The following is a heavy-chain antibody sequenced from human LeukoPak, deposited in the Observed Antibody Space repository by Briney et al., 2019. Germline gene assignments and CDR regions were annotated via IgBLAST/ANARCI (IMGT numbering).Heavy chain of an antibody. CDR3: ARGQREVAARPRVSYYMDV. Sequence: SETLSLTCTVSGGSISSYYWSWIRQPPGKGREWIGYIYYSGSTNYNPSLKSRVTISVDTSKNQFSLKLSSVTAADTAVYYCARGQREVAARPRVSYYMDVWGKGTTVTVSS. J-gene: IGHJ6*03. CDR1: GGSISSYY. V-gene: IGHV4-59*01. CDR2: IYYSGST. D-gene: IGHD6-6*01.